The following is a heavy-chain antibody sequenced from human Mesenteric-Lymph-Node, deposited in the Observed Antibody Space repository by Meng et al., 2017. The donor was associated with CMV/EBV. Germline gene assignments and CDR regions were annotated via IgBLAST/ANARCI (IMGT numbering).Heavy chain of an antibody. CDR3: ATERGRELYYDSSGYLAV. D-gene: IGHD3-22*01. CDR2: INPKSGGT. Sequence: ASVKVSCKASGYTFTDSFIHWVRQAPGQRLEWMGWINPKSGGTYYAQNFQGRVTVTRDTSISTAYMELNRLTSDDTAVYYCATERGRELYYDSSGYLAVWGQGTLVTVSS. CDR1: GYTFTDSF. J-gene: IGHJ4*02. V-gene: IGHV1-2*02.